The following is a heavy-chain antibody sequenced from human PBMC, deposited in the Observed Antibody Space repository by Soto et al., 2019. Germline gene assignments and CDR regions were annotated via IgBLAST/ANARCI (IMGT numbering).Heavy chain of an antibody. CDR2: ISSSGSTI. V-gene: IGHV3-48*03. Sequence: EVQLVESGGGLVQPGGSLRLSCAASGFTFSSYEMNWVRQAPGKGLEWVSYISSSGSTIYYADSVKGRFTISRDNAKNSLYLQMNSLRAEDTAVYYCARDVGSSGYYFWFDPWGQGTLVTVSS. CDR1: GFTFSSYE. D-gene: IGHD3-22*01. CDR3: ARDVGSSGYYFWFDP. J-gene: IGHJ5*02.